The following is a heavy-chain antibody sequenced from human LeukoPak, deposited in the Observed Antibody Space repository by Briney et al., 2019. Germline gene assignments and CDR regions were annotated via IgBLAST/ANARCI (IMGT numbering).Heavy chain of an antibody. CDR3: ASGLPRNYYDSSGPYDY. D-gene: IGHD3-22*01. Sequence: ASVKVSCKASGYTFTSYYMHWVRQAPGQGLEWMGIITPSGGSTSYAQKFQGRVTMTRDTSTSTVYMELSSLRSEDTAVYYCASGLPRNYYDSSGPYDYWGQGTLVTVSS. CDR2: ITPSGGST. J-gene: IGHJ4*02. CDR1: GYTFTSYY. V-gene: IGHV1-46*01.